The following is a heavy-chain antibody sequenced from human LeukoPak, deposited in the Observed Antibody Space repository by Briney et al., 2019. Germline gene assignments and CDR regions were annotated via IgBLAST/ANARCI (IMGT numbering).Heavy chain of an antibody. CDR1: GFTFSSSW. Sequence: GRSLRLSCVASGFTFSSSWMHWVRQAPGKCLVWVSRINTDGKTTTYADSVKGRFTISRDNTKNTLYLQMNSLNAEDTALYYCARDYPPYWGEGTLVTVSA. CDR3: ARDYPPY. CDR2: INTDGKTT. J-gene: IGHJ4*02. V-gene: IGHV3-74*01.